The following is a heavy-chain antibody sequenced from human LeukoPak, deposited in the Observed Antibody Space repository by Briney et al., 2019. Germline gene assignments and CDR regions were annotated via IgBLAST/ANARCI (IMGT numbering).Heavy chain of an antibody. CDR1: GGSFSDYY. Sequence: SETLSLTCAVYGGSFSDYYWSWIRQAPGKGLEWIGEIIRRGGSNYIPSLKSRATMSIDTSNNQFSLKLRSATAADTAVYFCARGISPGYYLATWGQGTLVTVSS. CDR3: ARGISPGYYLAT. D-gene: IGHD5-12*01. J-gene: IGHJ5*02. CDR2: IIRRGGS. V-gene: IGHV4-34*12.